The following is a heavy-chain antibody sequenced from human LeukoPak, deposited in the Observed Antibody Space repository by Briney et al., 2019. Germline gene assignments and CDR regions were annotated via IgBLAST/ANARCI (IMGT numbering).Heavy chain of an antibody. V-gene: IGHV3-23*01. CDR1: GFTFSSYA. J-gene: IGHJ2*01. CDR2: ISGSGGST. Sequence: PSGGSLRLSCAASGFTFSSYAMSWVRQAPGKGLEWVSAISGSGGSTYYADSVKGRFTISRDNSKNTLYLQMNSLRAEDTAVYYCAKRSGGSYLYSNHWYFDLWGRGTLVTVSS. CDR3: AKRSGGSYLYSNHWYFDL. D-gene: IGHD1-26*01.